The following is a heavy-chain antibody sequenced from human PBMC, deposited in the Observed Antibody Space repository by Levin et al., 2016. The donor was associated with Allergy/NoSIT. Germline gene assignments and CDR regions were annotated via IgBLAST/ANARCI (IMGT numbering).Heavy chain of an antibody. CDR3: ARDKSPPDY. V-gene: IGHV3-7*03. Sequence: WIRQPPGKGLEWVANIKQDGSEKYYVDSVKGRFTISRDNAKNSLYLQMNSLRAEDTAVYYCARDKSPPDYWGQGTLVTVSS. J-gene: IGHJ4*02. CDR2: IKQDGSEK.